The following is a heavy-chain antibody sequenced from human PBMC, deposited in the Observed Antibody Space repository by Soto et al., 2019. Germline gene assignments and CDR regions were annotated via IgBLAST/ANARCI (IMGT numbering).Heavy chain of an antibody. D-gene: IGHD3-3*01. CDR2: ISGSGGST. Sequence: GSLRLSCAASGFTFSSYAMSWVRQAPGKGLEWVSAISGSGGSTYYADSVKGRFTISRDNSKNTLYLQMNSLRAEDTAVYYCAKRGVVIHNFDCRGQGTRVSVSS. J-gene: IGHJ4*02. V-gene: IGHV3-23*01. CDR1: GFTFSSYA. CDR3: AKRGVVIHNFDC.